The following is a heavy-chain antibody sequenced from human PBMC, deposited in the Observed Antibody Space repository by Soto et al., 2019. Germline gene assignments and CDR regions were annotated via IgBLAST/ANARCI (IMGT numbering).Heavy chain of an antibody. CDR3: ARGEWLPRSDY. V-gene: IGHV4-34*01. Sequence: QVQLQQWGAGLLKPSETLSLTCAVFRGSFSGYFWSWIRQPPGKGLEWIGEINHSGSTNYNPSLKGRVTISVDTSENQFSLKLTSVTAADTAVYYCARGEWLPRSDYWGQGTLVTVSS. CDR2: INHSGST. D-gene: IGHD3-3*01. J-gene: IGHJ4*02. CDR1: RGSFSGYF.